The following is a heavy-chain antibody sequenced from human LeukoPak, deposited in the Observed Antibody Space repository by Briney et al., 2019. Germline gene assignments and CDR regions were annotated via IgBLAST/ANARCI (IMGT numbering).Heavy chain of an antibody. CDR1: GGSISSYY. Sequence: PSETLSLTCTVSGGSISSYYWNWIRQPPGKGLEWIGYIFYSGSTNYNPSLKSRVTISVDTSKNQFSLKLSSVTAADTAVYYCAKRGSNSWSEFDYWGQGTLVTVSS. D-gene: IGHD6-13*01. CDR3: AKRGSNSWSEFDY. CDR2: IFYSGST. J-gene: IGHJ4*02. V-gene: IGHV4-59*08.